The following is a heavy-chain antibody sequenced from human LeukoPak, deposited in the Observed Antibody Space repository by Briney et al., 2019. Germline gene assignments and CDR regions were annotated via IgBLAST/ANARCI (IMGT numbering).Heavy chain of an antibody. CDR1: GFTFSSYA. Sequence: GGSLRLSCAASGFTFSSYAMHWVRQAPGKGLEWVAVISYDGSNKYYADSVKGRFTISRDNSKNTLYLQMNSLRAEDTAVYYCAREWEPTIYFGYWGQGTLVTVSS. D-gene: IGHD1-26*01. CDR3: AREWEPTIYFGY. CDR2: ISYDGSNK. J-gene: IGHJ4*02. V-gene: IGHV3-30-3*01.